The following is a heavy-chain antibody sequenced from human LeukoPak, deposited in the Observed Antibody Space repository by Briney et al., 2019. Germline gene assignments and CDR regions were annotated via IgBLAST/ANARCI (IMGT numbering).Heavy chain of an antibody. CDR2: ISGCGDTT. Sequence: GGSLRLTCAASGFTFNIYVLAWVRQAPGKGLEWVSSISGCGDTTYYAESVKGRFTISRDNLKNTLYLKMTNLRAEDTALYYCTKARVLSSFDVWGQGTLVTVSS. CDR3: TKARVLSSFDV. D-gene: IGHD3-16*02. J-gene: IGHJ4*02. CDR1: GFTFNIYV. V-gene: IGHV3-23*01.